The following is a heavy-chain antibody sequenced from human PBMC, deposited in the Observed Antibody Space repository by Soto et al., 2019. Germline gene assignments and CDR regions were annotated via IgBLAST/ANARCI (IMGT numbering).Heavy chain of an antibody. CDR2: IIPIFGIA. CDR3: AKAAQTGYNWNDIGNWFDP. V-gene: IGHV1-69*01. J-gene: IGHJ5*02. D-gene: IGHD1-1*01. Sequence: QVQLVQSGAEVKKPGSSVKVSCKESGGTFSSYAIAWVRQAPGQGLEWMGGIIPIFGIANYAQKFQGRVSITADESTTTAYRELSSLRSDDTAVYYCAKAAQTGYNWNDIGNWFDPCGQGTVVTVSS. CDR1: GGTFSSYA.